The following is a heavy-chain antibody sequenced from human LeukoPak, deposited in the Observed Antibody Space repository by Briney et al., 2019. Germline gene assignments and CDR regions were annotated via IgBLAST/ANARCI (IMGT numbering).Heavy chain of an antibody. J-gene: IGHJ4*02. CDR3: ARVGDSSYFDY. Sequence: GGSLRLSCAASGFTFSSYAMHWVRQAPGKGLEYVSAISSNGDSTYYANSVMGRFTVSRDNSKNTLYLQMGSLRVGDMAVYYCARVGDSSYFDYWGQGTLVTVSS. V-gene: IGHV3-64*01. D-gene: IGHD3-22*01. CDR2: ISSNGDST. CDR1: GFTFSSYA.